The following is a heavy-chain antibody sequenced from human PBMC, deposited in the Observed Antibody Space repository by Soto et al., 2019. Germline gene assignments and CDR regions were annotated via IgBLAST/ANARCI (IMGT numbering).Heavy chain of an antibody. CDR1: GGTFSSYS. CDR3: ATPLSDTVTNPYYYGMDV. J-gene: IGHJ6*02. CDR2: IIPIFGTA. V-gene: IGHV1-69*13. D-gene: IGHD4-4*01. Sequence: AASVKVSCKASGGTFSSYSISWVRQAPGQGLEWMGGIIPIFGTANYAQKFQGRVTITADESTSTAYMELSSLRSEDTAVYYCATPLSDTVTNPYYYGMDVWGQGTTVTVSS.